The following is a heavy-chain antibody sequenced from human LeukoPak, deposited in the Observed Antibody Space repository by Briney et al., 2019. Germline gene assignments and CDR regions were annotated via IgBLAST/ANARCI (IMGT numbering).Heavy chain of an antibody. V-gene: IGHV3-23*01. Sequence: GGSLKLSCVAFGFTFSTFAMNWVRQAPGKGLEWVSTISETGRSTYYADSVKGQFTISRDNSKNTLYLQMNSLRAEDTAGYYCSKDRGYSYGISEYWGQGTLVTVSS. D-gene: IGHD5-18*01. CDR3: SKDRGYSYGISEY. CDR1: GFTFSTFA. J-gene: IGHJ4*02. CDR2: ISETGRST.